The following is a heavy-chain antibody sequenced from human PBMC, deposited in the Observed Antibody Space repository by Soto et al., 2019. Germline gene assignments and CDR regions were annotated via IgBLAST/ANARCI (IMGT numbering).Heavy chain of an antibody. Sequence: GESLKISCKGSGYTFTTYWIGWVRQMPGKGLECMGIIYPGDSDTRYSPSFQGQATITAYKSIRTAYLQWSSLKAPDTAMYYCARLAVGGKTYDAFAIWGQGTVVTVSS. CDR3: ARLAVGGKTYDAFAI. CDR1: GYTFTTYW. D-gene: IGHD6-19*01. V-gene: IGHV5-51*01. CDR2: IYPGDSDT. J-gene: IGHJ3*02.